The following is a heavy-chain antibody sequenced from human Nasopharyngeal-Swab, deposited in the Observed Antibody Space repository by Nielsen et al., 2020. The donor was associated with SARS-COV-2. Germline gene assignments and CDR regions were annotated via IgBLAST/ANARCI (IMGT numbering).Heavy chain of an antibody. D-gene: IGHD4-17*01. J-gene: IGHJ3*02. Sequence: WIRQPPGKGLEWVAVISYDGSNKYYADSVKGRFTISRDNSKNTLYLQMNSLRAEYTAVYYCYGGYDAFDIWGQGTMVTVSS. CDR3: YGGYDAFDI. CDR2: ISYDGSNK. V-gene: IGHV3-30*03.